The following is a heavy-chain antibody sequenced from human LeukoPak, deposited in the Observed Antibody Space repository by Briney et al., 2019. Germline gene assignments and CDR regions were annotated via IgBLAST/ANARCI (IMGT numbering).Heavy chain of an antibody. D-gene: IGHD3-22*01. CDR1: GGSISSYY. J-gene: IGHJ4*02. CDR3: ARGIPGYYDTSGYYYDY. V-gene: IGHV4-59*12. Sequence: SETLSLTCTVSGGSISSYYWSWIRQPAGKGLQWIGEIYHSGSTNFNPSLKSRVTISVDKSKNQFSLKLNSVTAADTAVYYCARGIPGYYDTSGYYYDYWGQGTLVTVSS. CDR2: IYHSGST.